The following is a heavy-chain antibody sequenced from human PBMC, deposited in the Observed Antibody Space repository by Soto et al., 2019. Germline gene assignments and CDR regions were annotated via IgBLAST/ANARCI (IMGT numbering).Heavy chain of an antibody. V-gene: IGHV3-48*02. CDR2: ISSSSSTI. J-gene: IGHJ4*02. D-gene: IGHD6-19*01. Sequence: EVQLVESGGGLVQPGGSLRLSCAASGFTFSSYSMNWVRHAPGKGLEWVSYISSSSSTIYYADSVKGRFTISRDNAKNSLYLQMNSLRDEDTAVYYCARDGWVPVAGTREFDYWGQGTLVTVSS. CDR1: GFTFSSYS. CDR3: ARDGWVPVAGTREFDY.